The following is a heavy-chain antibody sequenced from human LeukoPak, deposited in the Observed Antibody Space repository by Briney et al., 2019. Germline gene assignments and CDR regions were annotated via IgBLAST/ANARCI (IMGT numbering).Heavy chain of an antibody. Sequence: SQTLSLTCTVSGGSINSGNYYWSWIRQYPGKGLEWIGYIPYSGSTYYNPSLKSRVTISVDTSKNQFSLKLNSVTAADTAVYYCARDAYYDSSGDRKDAFDIWGQGTMVTVSS. CDR1: GGSINSGNYY. D-gene: IGHD3-22*01. CDR3: ARDAYYDSSGDRKDAFDI. V-gene: IGHV4-31*03. CDR2: IPYSGST. J-gene: IGHJ3*02.